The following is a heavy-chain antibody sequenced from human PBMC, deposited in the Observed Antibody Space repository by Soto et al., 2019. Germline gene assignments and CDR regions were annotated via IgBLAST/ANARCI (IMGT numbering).Heavy chain of an antibody. CDR3: ARATGSNNPFAY. D-gene: IGHD2-2*01. J-gene: IGHJ4*02. CDR2: ISTDGSST. CDR1: GFTFSTYW. V-gene: IGHV3-74*01. Sequence: EVQLVESGGGLVQPGGSLRLSCAATGFTFSTYWMHWVRQGPGKGLVWVSRISTDGSSTTYADSVKGRFTISRDNAKNTLYLQMTSLRAEDTAVYYCARATGSNNPFAYWGQVSLVTVSS.